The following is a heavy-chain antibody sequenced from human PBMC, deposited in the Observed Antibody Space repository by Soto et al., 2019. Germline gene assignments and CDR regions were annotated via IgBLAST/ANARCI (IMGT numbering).Heavy chain of an antibody. CDR2: ISYDGSNK. V-gene: IGHV3-30*03. D-gene: IGHD6-13*01. CDR1: GFTFSSSG. J-gene: IGHJ4*02. Sequence: SMKLASAASGFTFSSSGMDWVRQAPGKGLEWVAVISYDGSNKYYADSVKGRFTISRDNSKNTLYLQMNSLRAEDTAVYYCAAAAGFDYWGQGTLVTVSS. CDR3: AAAAGFDY.